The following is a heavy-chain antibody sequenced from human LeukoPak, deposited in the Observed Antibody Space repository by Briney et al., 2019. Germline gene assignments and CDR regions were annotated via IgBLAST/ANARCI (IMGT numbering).Heavy chain of an antibody. CDR3: ARFGVRAGMAV. V-gene: IGHV3-7*04. Sequence: GGSLRLSCAASGFTFSTSEINWVRQAPGKGLEWVANIKEGGSEQYYVDSVEGRFTISRDNAKNSVYLQMNSLRAEDTAVYYCARFGVRAGMAVWGQGTTVTVSS. J-gene: IGHJ6*02. CDR2: IKEGGSEQ. D-gene: IGHD3-16*01. CDR1: GFTFSTSE.